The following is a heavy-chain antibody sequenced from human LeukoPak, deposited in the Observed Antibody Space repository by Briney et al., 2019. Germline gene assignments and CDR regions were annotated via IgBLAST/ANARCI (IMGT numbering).Heavy chain of an antibody. CDR2: IYYSGST. V-gene: IGHV4-59*12. Sequence: SETLSLTCTVSGGSISSYYWSWIRQPPGKGLEWIGYIYYSGSTNYNPSLKSRVTISVDTSKNQFSLKLSSVTAADTAVYYCARDLSCSSTSCYGYYYYYYMDVWGKGTTVTVSS. D-gene: IGHD2-2*01. CDR3: ARDLSCSSTSCYGYYYYYYMDV. CDR1: GGSISSYY. J-gene: IGHJ6*03.